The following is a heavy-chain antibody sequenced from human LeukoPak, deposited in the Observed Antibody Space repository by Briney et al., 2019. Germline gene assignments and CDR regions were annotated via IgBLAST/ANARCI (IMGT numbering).Heavy chain of an antibody. D-gene: IGHD3-22*01. J-gene: IGHJ4*02. CDR2: ISGSGDNT. V-gene: IGHV3-23*01. CDR3: AKGSYYDSSGSFYFDY. CDR1: GFTFSSYT. Sequence: GGSLRLSCAASGFTFSSYTMNWVRQAPGKGLEWVSGISGSGDNTYYADSVKGRFTISRDNSKNTLYVQVNSLGTEDTAAYYCAKGSYYDSSGSFYFDYWGQGTLVTVSS.